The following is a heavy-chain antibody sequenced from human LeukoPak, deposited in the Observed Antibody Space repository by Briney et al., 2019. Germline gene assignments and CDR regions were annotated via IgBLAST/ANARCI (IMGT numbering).Heavy chain of an antibody. Sequence: PGGSLRLSCAASGFTFSDYAMHWVRQAPGKGLEWVAVLSYGGANKYYADSVQGRFTISRDNSKNTMFLQMNSLRAEDTAVYHCARDRSGYAYDAFDFWGQGTMVTVSS. CDR2: LSYGGANK. V-gene: IGHV3-30-3*01. CDR3: ARDRSGYAYDAFDF. CDR1: GFTFSDYA. J-gene: IGHJ3*01. D-gene: IGHD3-3*01.